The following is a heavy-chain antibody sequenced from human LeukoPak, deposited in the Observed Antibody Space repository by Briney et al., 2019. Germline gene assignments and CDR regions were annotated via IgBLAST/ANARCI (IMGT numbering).Heavy chain of an antibody. Sequence: SETLSLTCTVSGGSISSSSYYWGWIRQPPGEGLEWIGSIYYSGSTYYNPSLKSRVTISVDTSKNQFSLKLSSVTAADTAVYYCAHSSGWYGRYYFDYWGQGTLVTVSS. V-gene: IGHV4-39*01. CDR1: GGSISSSSYY. J-gene: IGHJ4*02. CDR3: AHSSGWYGRYYFDY. D-gene: IGHD6-19*01. CDR2: IYYSGST.